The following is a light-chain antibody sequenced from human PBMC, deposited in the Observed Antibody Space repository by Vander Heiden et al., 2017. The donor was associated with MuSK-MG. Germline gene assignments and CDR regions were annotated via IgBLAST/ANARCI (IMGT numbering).Light chain of an antibody. CDR2: SNS. Sequence: QSVLTQPPSASGTPGQRVTISCSGGSSNIGSNTVNWYQQLPGTAPKLLIYSNSQRPSGVPDRFSGSKSGTSASLAISGLQSEDEAHYYCAAWDDSLKGVFGGGTKLTVL. CDR1: SSNIGSNT. V-gene: IGLV1-44*01. J-gene: IGLJ3*02. CDR3: AAWDDSLKGV.